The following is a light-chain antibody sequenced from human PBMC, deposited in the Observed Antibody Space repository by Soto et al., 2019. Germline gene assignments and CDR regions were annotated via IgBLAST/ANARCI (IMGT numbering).Light chain of an antibody. V-gene: IGLV1-44*01. J-gene: IGLJ1*01. CDR1: SSNIGLNT. Sequence: QSVLTQPPSASGTPGQRVTISCSGSSSNIGLNTVTWYQHLPRAAPKLLIYTNDQRPSGVPDRFSASKSGTAASLAISGLQSEDEADYYCVAWDDSLHGYVFGTGTKVTVL. CDR3: VAWDDSLHGYV. CDR2: TND.